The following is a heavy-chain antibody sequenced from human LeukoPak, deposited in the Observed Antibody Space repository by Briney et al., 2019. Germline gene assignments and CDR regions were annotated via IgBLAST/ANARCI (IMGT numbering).Heavy chain of an antibody. J-gene: IGHJ2*01. V-gene: IGHV1-2*02. Sequence: ASVKVSCTSSGYXFTGYYMRWVRQAPGQGLEWMGWINPNSGGTNYAQKFQGRVTMTRDTSISTAYMELSRLRSDDTAVYYCARGDTGMAYWYFDLWGRGTLVTVSS. D-gene: IGHD5-18*01. CDR1: GYXFTGYY. CDR2: INPNSGGT. CDR3: ARGDTGMAYWYFDL.